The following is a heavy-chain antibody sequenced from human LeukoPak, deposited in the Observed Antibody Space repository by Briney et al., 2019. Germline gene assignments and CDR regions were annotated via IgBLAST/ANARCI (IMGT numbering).Heavy chain of an antibody. V-gene: IGHV4-59*01. J-gene: IGHJ4*02. CDR2: IYYSGST. CDR3: ARATEPYGSGSYPDY. CDR1: GGSISSYY. Sequence: SETLSLTCTVSGGSISSYYWSWIRQPPGKGLEWIGYIYYSGSTNYNPSLKSRVTISVDTSKNQFSLKLSSVAAADTAVYYCARATEPYGSGSYPDYWGQGTLVTVSS. D-gene: IGHD3-10*01.